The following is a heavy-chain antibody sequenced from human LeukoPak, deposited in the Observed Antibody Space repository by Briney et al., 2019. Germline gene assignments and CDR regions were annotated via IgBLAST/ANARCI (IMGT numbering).Heavy chain of an antibody. CDR1: GGSMSSYY. J-gene: IGHJ4*02. CDR3: ATKRVYYDSSGYSDY. CDR2: INHSGST. D-gene: IGHD3-22*01. Sequence: PSETLSLTRTVSGGSMSSYYWSWIRQPPGKGLEWIGEINHSGSTNYNPSLKSRVTISVDTSKNQFSLKLSSVTAADTAVYYCATKRVYYDSSGYSDYWGQGTLVTVSS. V-gene: IGHV4-34*01.